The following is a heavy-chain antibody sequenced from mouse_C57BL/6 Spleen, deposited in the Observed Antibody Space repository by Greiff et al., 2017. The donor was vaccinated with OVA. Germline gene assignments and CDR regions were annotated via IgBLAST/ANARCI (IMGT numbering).Heavy chain of an antibody. CDR1: GYTFTDYY. J-gene: IGHJ2*01. V-gene: IGHV1-19*01. D-gene: IGHD2-4*01. CDR3: ARNYYDYVDY. CDR2: INPYNGGT. Sequence: EVKLQESGPVLVKPGASVKMSCKASGYTFTDYYMNWVKQSHGKSLEWIGVINPYNGGTSYNQKFKGKATLTVDKSSSTAYMELNSLTSEDSAVYYCARNYYDYVDYWGQGTTLTVSS.